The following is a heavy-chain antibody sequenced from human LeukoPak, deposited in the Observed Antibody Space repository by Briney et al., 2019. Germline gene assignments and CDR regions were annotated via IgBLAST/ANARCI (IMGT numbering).Heavy chain of an antibody. CDR3: AAGGAIDY. D-gene: IGHD2-15*01. Sequence: PGGSLRLSCAASGFTFDDYTMHWVRQVPGKGLEWVSGISWEGDIIAYADSVKGRFTISRDNANNSLYLQVNSLRAEDTALYYCAAGGAIDYWGQGTLVTVSS. CDR2: ISWEGDII. CDR1: GFTFDDYT. J-gene: IGHJ4*02. V-gene: IGHV3-9*01.